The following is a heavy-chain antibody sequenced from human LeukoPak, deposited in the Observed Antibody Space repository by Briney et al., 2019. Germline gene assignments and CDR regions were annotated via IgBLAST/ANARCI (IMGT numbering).Heavy chain of an antibody. J-gene: IGHJ6*02. V-gene: IGHV1-69*13. CDR2: IIPIFGTA. Sequence: SVKVSCKASGGTFISYAISWVRQAPGQGLEWMGGIIPIFGTANYAQKFQGRVTITADESTSTAYMELSSLRSEDTAVYYCARDKKQQLVPPYYYGMDVWGQGTTVTVSS. CDR1: GGTFISYA. D-gene: IGHD6-13*01. CDR3: ARDKKQQLVPPYYYGMDV.